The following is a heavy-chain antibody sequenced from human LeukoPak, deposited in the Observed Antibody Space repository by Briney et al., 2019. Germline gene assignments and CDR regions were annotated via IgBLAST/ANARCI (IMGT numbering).Heavy chain of an antibody. CDR1: GGSISSYY. D-gene: IGHD3-3*01. CDR3: ARDARDFWSGYSMDV. J-gene: IGHJ6*03. CDR2: IYYSGTT. Sequence: SETLSLTCTVSGGSISSYYWSWIRQPPGKGLEWIGYIYYSGTTNYNPSLKSRVTISVDTSKNQFSLKLSSVTAADTAVYYCARDARDFWSGYSMDVWGKGTTVTVSS. V-gene: IGHV4-59*01.